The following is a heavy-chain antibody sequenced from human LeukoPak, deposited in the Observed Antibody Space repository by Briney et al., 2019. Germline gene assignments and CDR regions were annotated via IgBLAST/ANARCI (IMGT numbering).Heavy chain of an antibody. CDR1: GFTFGDSV. CDR2: IRSKAYGGTP. J-gene: IGHJ6*02. V-gene: IGHV3-49*04. CDR3: TRGTVRNYWYSLDV. D-gene: IGHD2-8*02. Sequence: PGGSLRLSCTASGFTFGDSVMSWVRQAPGRGLEWVSFIRSKAYGGTPEYAASVKGRFTISRDDSKAIAFLQMNSLETEDTAVCYCTRGTVRNYWYSLDVWGQGTTVTVSS.